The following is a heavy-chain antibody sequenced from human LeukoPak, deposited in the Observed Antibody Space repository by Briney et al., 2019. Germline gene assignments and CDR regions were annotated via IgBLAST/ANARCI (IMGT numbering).Heavy chain of an antibody. V-gene: IGHV1-2*02. D-gene: IGHD1-7*01. CDR1: GYTFTSYY. CDR3: ARVGVTGTTISDFDY. J-gene: IGHJ4*02. CDR2: INPNSGGT. Sequence: ASVKVSCKASGYTFTSYYMHWVRQAPGQGLEWMGWINPNSGGTNYAQKFQGRVTMTRDTSISTAYMELSRLRSDDTAVYYCARVGVTGTTISDFDYWGQGTLVTVSS.